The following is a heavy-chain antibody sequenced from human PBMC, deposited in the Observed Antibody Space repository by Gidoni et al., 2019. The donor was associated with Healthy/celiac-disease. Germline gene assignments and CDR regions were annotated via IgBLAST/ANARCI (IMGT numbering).Heavy chain of an antibody. D-gene: IGHD3-22*01. V-gene: IGHV3-53*01. CDR3: ARDRRYYDSSGYYSHYDYGMDV. Sequence: EVQLVESGGGLIQPGGSLRLSCAASGFTVSSNYMSWVRQAPGKGLGWVSVIYSGGSTYYADSVKGRFTISRDNSKNTLYLQMNSLRAEDTAVYYCARDRRYYDSSGYYSHYDYGMDVWGQGTTVTVSS. CDR1: GFTVSSNY. CDR2: IYSGGST. J-gene: IGHJ6*02.